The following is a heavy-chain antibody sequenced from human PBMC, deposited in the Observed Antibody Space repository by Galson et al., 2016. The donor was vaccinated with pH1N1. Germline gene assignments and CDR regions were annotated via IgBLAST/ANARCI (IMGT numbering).Heavy chain of an antibody. CDR1: GFTSHHYA. J-gene: IGHJ3*01. V-gene: IGHV3-9*02. CDR3: TKLSGASGGFDV. CDR2: ISWDSDSI. Sequence: SLRLSCAASGFTSHHYAMHWVRQVPGKGLEWVSGISWDSDSIDYADSVKGRFTISRDNAENSLYLQMNSLSAEDTALYYCTKLSGASGGFDVWGQGTLVTVSS. D-gene: IGHD3-16*02.